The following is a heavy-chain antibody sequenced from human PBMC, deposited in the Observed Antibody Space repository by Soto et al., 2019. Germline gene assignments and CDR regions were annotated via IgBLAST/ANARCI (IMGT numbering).Heavy chain of an antibody. D-gene: IGHD3-22*01. V-gene: IGHV4-59*02. J-gene: IGHJ5*02. CDR1: GASVSHGY. CDR2: MYFGGSF. CDR3: ARSYYGSTGFAVDP. Sequence: QMQLQASGPGLVKPSETLSLTCKVSGASVSHGYWSWIRQPPGKGLEWIGFMYFGGSFNYNPSLTRRATISVETSKNQCYMKLTSVTASDTDVYYCARSYYGSTGFAVDPWGQGTLVTVSS.